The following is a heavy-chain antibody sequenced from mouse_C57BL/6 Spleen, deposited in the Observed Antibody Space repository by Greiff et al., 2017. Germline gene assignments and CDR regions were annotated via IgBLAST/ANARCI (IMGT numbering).Heavy chain of an antibody. CDR2: IRSKSNNYAT. CDR3: VRHQIYYGNYAAMDY. J-gene: IGHJ4*01. Sequence: EVKLQESGGGLVQPKGSLKLSCAASGFSFNTYAMNWVRQAPGKGLEWVARIRSKSNNYATYYAESVKDIFTISRDESESMLYLQMNNLKTEDTAMYYCVRHQIYYGNYAAMDYWGQGTSVTVSS. D-gene: IGHD2-1*01. CDR1: GFSFNTYA. V-gene: IGHV10-1*01.